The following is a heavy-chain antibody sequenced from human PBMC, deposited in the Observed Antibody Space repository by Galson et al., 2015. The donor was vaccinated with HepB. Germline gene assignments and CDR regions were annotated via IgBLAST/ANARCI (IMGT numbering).Heavy chain of an antibody. CDR1: GYTFTSYG. V-gene: IGHV1-18*01. CDR3: ARAGSSGWYAKFGKYHFDY. Sequence: QSGAEVKKPGASVKVSCKASGYTFTSYGISWVRQAPGQGLEWMGWISAYNGNTNFAQKLQGRVTMTTDTSTSTAYMELRSLRSDDTAVYYCARAGSSGWYAKFGKYHFDYWGQGTLVTVSS. D-gene: IGHD6-19*01. CDR2: ISAYNGNT. J-gene: IGHJ4*02.